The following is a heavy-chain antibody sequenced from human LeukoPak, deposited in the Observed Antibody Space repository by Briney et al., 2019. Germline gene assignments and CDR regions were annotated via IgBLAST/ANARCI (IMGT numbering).Heavy chain of an antibody. V-gene: IGHV4-39*07. CDR1: GASMSYYY. D-gene: IGHD5-18*01. J-gene: IGHJ4*02. CDR2: IYHSGTTYSGST. CDR3: ARAGGYGLIDY. Sequence: SETLSLTCNVSGASMSYYYWVWIRQPPGKGLELIGSIYHSGTTYSGSTYYNTSLKSRVTISLDTSKNQFSLKVGSMTAADTAVYYCARAGGYGLIDYWGQGTMVTVSS.